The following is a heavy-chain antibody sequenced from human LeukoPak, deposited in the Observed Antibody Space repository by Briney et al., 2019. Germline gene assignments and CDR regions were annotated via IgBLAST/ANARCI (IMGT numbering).Heavy chain of an antibody. V-gene: IGHV3-23*01. J-gene: IGHJ4*02. D-gene: IGHD2-15*01. CDR1: GFTFSSYA. CDR3: AKSQRYCSGGSCPNDY. CDR2: ISGSGGST. Sequence: GSLRLSCAASGFTFSSYAMSWVRQAPGKGLEWVSAISGSGGSTYYADSVKGRFTISRDNSKNTLYLQMNSLRAEDTAVYYCAKSQRYCSGGSCPNDYWGQGTLVTVSS.